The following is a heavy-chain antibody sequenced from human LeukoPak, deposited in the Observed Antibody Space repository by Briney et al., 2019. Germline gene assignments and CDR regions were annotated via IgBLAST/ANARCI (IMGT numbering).Heavy chain of an antibody. D-gene: IGHD1-26*01. CDR2: INVYNGNT. CDR1: GYTFTSYG. Sequence: ASVKVSCNASGYTFTSYGINWVRQAPGQRLEWMGWINVYNGNTNNAQKLQGRVTMTTDTSTSTAYMELRSLRSDDTAVYYCASAGIDRWELLTHAFDIWGQGTMVTVSS. J-gene: IGHJ3*02. CDR3: ASAGIDRWELLTHAFDI. V-gene: IGHV1-18*01.